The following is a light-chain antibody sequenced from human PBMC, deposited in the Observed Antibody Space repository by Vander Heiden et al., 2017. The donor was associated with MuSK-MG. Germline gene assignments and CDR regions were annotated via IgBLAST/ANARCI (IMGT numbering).Light chain of an antibody. Sequence: DIQMTQSPSSLSASVGDRVTITCRASQSISSYLNWYQQKPGKAPKLLIYAASSLQSGVQSRFSGSGSGTDFTLTISSLQPEDFATYYCQQSYSTSFGGGTKVEIK. CDR3: QQSYSTS. V-gene: IGKV1-39*01. CDR1: QSISSY. J-gene: IGKJ4*02. CDR2: AAS.